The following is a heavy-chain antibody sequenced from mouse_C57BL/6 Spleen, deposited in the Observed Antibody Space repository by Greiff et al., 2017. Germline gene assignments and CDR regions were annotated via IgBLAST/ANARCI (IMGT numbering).Heavy chain of an antibody. D-gene: IGHD1-1*01. CDR3: ARAGPDDYYGFYFDY. Sequence: EVKVVESGGGLVKPGGSLKLSCAASGFTFSDYGMHWVRQAPEQGLEWVAYISSGSGTIYYADTVKGRFTISRDNANNTLFLQVTSLRSADTAMYYCARAGPDDYYGFYFDYWGKGTTLTVSS. CDR1: GFTFSDYG. J-gene: IGHJ2*01. V-gene: IGHV5-17*01. CDR2: ISSGSGTI.